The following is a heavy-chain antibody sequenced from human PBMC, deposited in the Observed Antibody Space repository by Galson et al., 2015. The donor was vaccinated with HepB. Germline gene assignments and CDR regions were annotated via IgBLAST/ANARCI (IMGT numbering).Heavy chain of an antibody. J-gene: IGHJ6*03. CDR2: INSDGSST. CDR3: AREGIYYYYYMDV. CDR1: GFTFSSYW. Sequence: SLRLSCAASGFTFSSYWMHWVRQAPGKGLVWVSRINSDGSSTSYADSVKGRFTISRDNAKNTLYLQMNSLSAEDTAVYYCAREGIYYYYYMDVWGKGTTVTVSS. D-gene: IGHD2-15*01. V-gene: IGHV3-74*01.